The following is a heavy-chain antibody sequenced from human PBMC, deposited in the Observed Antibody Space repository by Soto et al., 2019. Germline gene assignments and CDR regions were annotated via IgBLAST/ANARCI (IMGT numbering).Heavy chain of an antibody. Sequence: GTLSLTCTVSGGSMRNYFWTWIRQPPGKGLEWIGYIHYSGTTSFFPSYNPSLRTRVTISEDTSKNQFSIKLLSVTTPDTPVYFCAAGEASSRNLAQDYLDFWGQGTLVT. D-gene: IGHD6-13*01. V-gene: IGHV4-59*01. CDR2: IHYSGTT. J-gene: IGHJ4*02. CDR3: AAGEASSRNLAQDYLDF. CDR1: GGSMRNYF.